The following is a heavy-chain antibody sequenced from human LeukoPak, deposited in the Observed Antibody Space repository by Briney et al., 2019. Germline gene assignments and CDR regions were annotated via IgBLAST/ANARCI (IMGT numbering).Heavy chain of an antibody. Sequence: GESLEISWKGFGYSFTRYWFGWVRQLPGKGVGWMGIIYPGDSDTRYSPSFQGQVTISADKSISTAFLQWSSLKASDTAKYHCVVATVRGTNYYYGVDIWGQGTTVTLSS. J-gene: IGHJ6*02. CDR3: VVATVRGTNYYYGVDI. CDR2: IYPGDSDT. CDR1: GYSFTRYW. V-gene: IGHV5-51*01. D-gene: IGHD1-7*01.